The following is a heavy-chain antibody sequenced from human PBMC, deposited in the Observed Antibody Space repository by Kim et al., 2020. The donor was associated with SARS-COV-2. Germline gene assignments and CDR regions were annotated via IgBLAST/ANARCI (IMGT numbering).Heavy chain of an antibody. V-gene: IGHV3-23*01. J-gene: IGHJ5*01. CDR2: ISGNTKDA. CDR1: GFTFSTYA. D-gene: IGHD2-8*01. Sequence: GGSLRLACAASGFTFSTYAMSWVRQDPEKGLQWVSSISGNTKDAYYADSVRGRFTISRDNSRNKVYLQMNSLRAEDTARYYCVKAVHTNGCNFENGGDS. CDR3: VKAVHTNGCNFENGGDS.